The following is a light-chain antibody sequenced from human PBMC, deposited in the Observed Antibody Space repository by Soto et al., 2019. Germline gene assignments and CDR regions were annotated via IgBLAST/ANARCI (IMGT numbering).Light chain of an antibody. J-gene: IGLJ2*01. CDR2: YDT. CDR1: SIGSKS. V-gene: IGLV3-21*04. Sequence: SYELTQPPSVSVAPGQTARVTCGGNSIGSKSVHWYQQKPGQAPVLVIYYDTDRPSGIPERFSGSNSGNTATLTISRVEAGDEADYYCQVWDSSSDHPVFGGGTKLTVL. CDR3: QVWDSSSDHPV.